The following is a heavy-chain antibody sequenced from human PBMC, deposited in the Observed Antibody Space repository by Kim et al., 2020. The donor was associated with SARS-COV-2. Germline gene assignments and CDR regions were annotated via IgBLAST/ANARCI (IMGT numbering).Heavy chain of an antibody. V-gene: IGHV5-10-1*01. D-gene: IGHD3-22*01. Sequence: GESLKISCKGSGYSFTSYWISWVRQMPGKGLEWMGRIDPSDSYTNYSPSFQGHVTISADKSISTAYLQWSSLKASDTAMYYCARHPLFYDSSGYYGDYWGQGTLVTVSS. CDR3: ARHPLFYDSSGYYGDY. CDR1: GYSFTSYW. CDR2: IDPSDSYT. J-gene: IGHJ4*02.